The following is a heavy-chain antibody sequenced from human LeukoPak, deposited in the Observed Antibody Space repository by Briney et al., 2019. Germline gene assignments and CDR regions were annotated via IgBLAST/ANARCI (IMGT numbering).Heavy chain of an antibody. D-gene: IGHD3-16*01. CDR1: GYTFTSYY. Sequence: GASVKVSCKASGYTFTSYYTHWVRQAPGQGLEWMGIINPGDSSTTYAQKFQGRVTMTRDTSTSTVYMELSSLRSEDTAVYYCARHQGAGEYPFDYWGQGTLVTVSS. J-gene: IGHJ4*02. V-gene: IGHV1-46*01. CDR3: ARHQGAGEYPFDY. CDR2: INPGDSST.